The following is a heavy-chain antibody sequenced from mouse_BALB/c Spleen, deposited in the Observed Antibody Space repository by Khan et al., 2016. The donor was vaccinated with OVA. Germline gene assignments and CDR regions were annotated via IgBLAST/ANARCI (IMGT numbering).Heavy chain of an antibody. CDR1: GSSLTSYG. J-gene: IGHJ2*01. CDR3: ARLEDI. D-gene: IGHD1-3*01. V-gene: IGHV2-9*02. Sequence: QMQLEESGPGLVAPSQTLSISCTASGSSLTSYGVHWVRQPPGKGLEWLGLIWAGGRTHYYSALMSRVSISKDNSKSQVFLKMNSLQTDDTAMYYCARLEDIWGQGTTLTVSA. CDR2: IWAGGRT.